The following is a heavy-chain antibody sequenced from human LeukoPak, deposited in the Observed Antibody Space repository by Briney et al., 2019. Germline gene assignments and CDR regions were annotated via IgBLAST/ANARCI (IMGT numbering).Heavy chain of an antibody. J-gene: IGHJ4*02. CDR2: IYYSGST. V-gene: IGHV4-59*12. CDR1: GGSMSGYF. CDR3: ARDLRGGWYYFDY. D-gene: IGHD6-19*01. Sequence: PSETLSLTCTVSGGSMSGYFWSWIRHPPGKGLEWIGHIYYSGSTNYNPSLKSRVTISVDTSNNQFSLRLTSVTAADTAVYYCARDLRGGWYYFDYWGQGTLVTVSS.